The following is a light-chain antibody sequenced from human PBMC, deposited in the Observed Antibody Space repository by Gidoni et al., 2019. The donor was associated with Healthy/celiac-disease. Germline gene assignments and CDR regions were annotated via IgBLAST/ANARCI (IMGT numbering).Light chain of an antibody. J-gene: IGKJ3*01. CDR2: LGS. CDR1: QSLLHSNGYNY. Sequence: DFVMTQSQLSFLVTSGEPSSIFCRSSQSLLHSNGYNYLDWYQQKPGQSLQLLIYLGSNRASGVPDRFSGSGSGTDFTLKISRVEAEDVGIYYCMQALQTLFTFGPGTKVDIK. V-gene: IGKV2-28*01. CDR3: MQALQTLFT.